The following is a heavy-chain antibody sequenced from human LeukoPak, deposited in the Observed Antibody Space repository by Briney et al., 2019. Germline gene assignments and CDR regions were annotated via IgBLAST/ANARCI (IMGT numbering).Heavy chain of an antibody. V-gene: IGHV4-34*01. CDR3: ARGSWYDPNWFDP. CDR2: INHRRSK. CDR1: GGSFSGYY. J-gene: IGHJ5*02. Sequence: SGTPSLTCAVYGGSFSGYYWSWIRQPPGKGLEWIGEINHRRSKHYTPSLKSRVTISVDTSKNQFSLKLSSVTAADTAVYYCARGSWYDPNWFDPWGQGTLVPVS. D-gene: IGHD6-13*01.